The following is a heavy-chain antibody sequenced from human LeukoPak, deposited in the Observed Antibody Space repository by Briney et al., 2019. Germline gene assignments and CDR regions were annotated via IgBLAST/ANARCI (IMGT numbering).Heavy chain of an antibody. V-gene: IGHV1-8*02. CDR3: ARAQWLFNYYYGMDV. CDR1: GGTFSSYA. D-gene: IGHD6-19*01. J-gene: IGHJ6*02. CDR2: MNPNSGNT. Sequence: ASVKVSCKASGGTFSSYAINWVRQATGQGLEWMGWMNPNSGNTGYAQKFQGRVTMTRNTSISTAYMELSSLRSEDTAVYYCARAQWLFNYYYGMDVWGQGTTVTVSS.